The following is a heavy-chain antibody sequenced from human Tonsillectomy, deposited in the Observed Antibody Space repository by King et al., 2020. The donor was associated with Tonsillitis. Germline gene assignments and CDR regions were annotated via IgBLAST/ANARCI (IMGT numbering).Heavy chain of an antibody. CDR2: IRSRANSYAT. D-gene: IGHD6-6*01. J-gene: IGHJ4*02. CDR3: SRASSSSSSFDY. V-gene: IGHV3-73*01. Sequence: DVQLVESGGGLVHPGGSLKLSCAASGFTFSGSAMHWVRQASGKGLEWVGRIRSRANSYATAYPASVKGRFTISRDDSKNTAYLQMNSLKTEDTAVYYCSRASSSSSSFDYWGQGTLVTVSS. CDR1: GFTFSGSA.